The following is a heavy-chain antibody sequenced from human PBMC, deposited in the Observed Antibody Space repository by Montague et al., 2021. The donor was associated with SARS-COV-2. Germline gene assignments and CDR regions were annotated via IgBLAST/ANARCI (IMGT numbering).Heavy chain of an antibody. V-gene: IGHV4-61*01. D-gene: IGHD3-10*01. Sequence: SETLSLTCTVYGASVASGNFYWSWIRQPPGKGLEWIGYLYYPGHPNYXPRLDSRVTMPVDPTNHQSPLPLTSMTAADTAVYYCARSRANVPSRSGFDYWGQGALVTVSS. CDR3: ARSRANVPSRSGFDY. CDR1: GASVASGNFY. CDR2: LYYPGHP. J-gene: IGHJ4*02.